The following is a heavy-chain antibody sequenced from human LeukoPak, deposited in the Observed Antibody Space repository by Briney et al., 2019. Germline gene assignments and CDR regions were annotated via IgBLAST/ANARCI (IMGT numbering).Heavy chain of an antibody. J-gene: IGHJ4*02. CDR2: ISSRNRTI. D-gene: IGHD3-22*01. CDR3: ARDTYYYDSSGYYLPKNFDY. V-gene: IGHV3-48*01. CDR1: GFTFSNYS. Sequence: GGSLRLSCAASGFTFSNYSMNWVRQAPGKGLEWVSYISSRNRTIYYADSVKGRLTISRDNAKNSLYLQMNSLRAEGTAVYYCARDTYYYDSSGYYLPKNFDYWGQGTLVTVSS.